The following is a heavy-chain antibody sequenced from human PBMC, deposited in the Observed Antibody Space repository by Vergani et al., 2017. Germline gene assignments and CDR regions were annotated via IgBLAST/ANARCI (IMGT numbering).Heavy chain of an antibody. CDR2: ISYDGSNK. D-gene: IGHD3-10*01. J-gene: IGHJ3*02. CDR1: GFTFSSYW. Sequence: VQLVESGGGLVQPGGSLRLSCAASGFTFSSYWMHWVRQAPGKGLEWVAVISYDGSNKYYADSVKGRFTISRDNSKNTLYLQMNSLRAEDTAVYYCAKSQAGSEETFDIWGQGTMVTVSS. V-gene: IGHV3-30*18. CDR3: AKSQAGSEETFDI.